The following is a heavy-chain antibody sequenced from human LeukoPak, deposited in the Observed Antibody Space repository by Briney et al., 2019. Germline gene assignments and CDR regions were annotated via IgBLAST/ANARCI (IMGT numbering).Heavy chain of an antibody. CDR3: AKDRTRGWYLGYDAFDV. D-gene: IGHD6-19*01. Sequence: PGGSLRLSCAASGFTFSSYAMSWVRQAPGKGLEWVSVISGSGETIYYADSVKGRFTISRDNSRRTLYLQMNGLRADDTAVYYCAKDRTRGWYLGYDAFDVWGQGTMVTVSS. CDR1: GFTFSSYA. CDR2: ISGSGETI. J-gene: IGHJ3*01. V-gene: IGHV3-23*01.